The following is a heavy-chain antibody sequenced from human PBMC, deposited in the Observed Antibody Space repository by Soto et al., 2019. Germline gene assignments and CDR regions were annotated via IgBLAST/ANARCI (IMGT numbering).Heavy chain of an antibody. J-gene: IGHJ4*02. CDR3: ARVLAARASRDFDY. Sequence: QVQLQQWGAGLLKPSETLSLTCAVYGGSFSTDYWSWIRQPPGKGLEWIGEIKPSGGTNYNPSLKSRVTISVAPSKNQFSLKLSSVTAADTAVYYCARVLAARASRDFDYWGQGTLVTVSS. CDR1: GGSFSTDY. D-gene: IGHD6-6*01. CDR2: IKPSGGT. V-gene: IGHV4-34*01.